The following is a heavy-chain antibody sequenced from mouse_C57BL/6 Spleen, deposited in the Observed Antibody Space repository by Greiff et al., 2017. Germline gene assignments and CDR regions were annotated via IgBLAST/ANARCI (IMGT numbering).Heavy chain of an antibody. CDR2: IDPETGGT. D-gene: IGHD2-4*01. CDR3: TRGDDYPAWFAY. V-gene: IGHV1-15*01. J-gene: IGHJ3*01. Sequence: QVQLQQSGAELVRPGASVTLSCKASGYTFTDYEMHWVKQTPVHGLEWIGAIDPETGGTAYNQKFKGKAILTADKSSSTAYMELRSLTSEDSAVYYCTRGDDYPAWFAYWGQGTLVTVSA. CDR1: GYTFTDYE.